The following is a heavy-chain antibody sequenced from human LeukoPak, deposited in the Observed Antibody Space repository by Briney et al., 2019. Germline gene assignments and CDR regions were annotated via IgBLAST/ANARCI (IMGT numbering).Heavy chain of an antibody. D-gene: IGHD2-2*01. J-gene: IGHJ4*02. CDR3: ARVAPPDIVVVPAVCGHCYQGGFDY. Sequence: SETLSLTCAVYGGSFSGYYWSWSPQPPGKGLERIGEIIHSGSTNSTPSLKSRVTISVDTSQNQFSLKLRSVRAADPAVYYCARVAPPDIVVVPAVCGHCYQGGFDYWGQGTLVTVSS. CDR2: IIHSGST. CDR1: GGSFSGYY. V-gene: IGHV4-34*12.